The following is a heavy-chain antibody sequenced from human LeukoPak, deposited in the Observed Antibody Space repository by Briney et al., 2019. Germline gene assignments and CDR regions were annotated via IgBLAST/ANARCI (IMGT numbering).Heavy chain of an antibody. V-gene: IGHV1-24*01. J-gene: IGHJ4*02. CDR2: FDPEDGET. CDR3: AANYYDSSGYGN. CDR1: GYTLIELS. Sequence: GASVKVSCKVSGYTLIELSMHCVRQAPGKGLEWMGGFDPEDGETIYAQKFQGRVTMTEDTSTDTAYMELSSLRSEDTAVYYCAANYYDSSGYGNWGQGTLVTVSS. D-gene: IGHD3-22*01.